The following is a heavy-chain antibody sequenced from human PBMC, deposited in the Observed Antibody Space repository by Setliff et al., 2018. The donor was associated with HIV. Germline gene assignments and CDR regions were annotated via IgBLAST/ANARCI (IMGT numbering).Heavy chain of an antibody. V-gene: IGHV4-4*09. D-gene: IGHD7-27*01. J-gene: IGHJ5*02. Sequence: PSETLSLTCNVSGGAITGYYWSWVRQAPGKALESIASIYSGGSAIYHPSLKSRVTISVDTSKNQFSLKLRSVTAADTAVYYCARAVNYWGLLSWFDPWGQGTLVTVSS. CDR2: IYSGGSA. CDR3: ARAVNYWGLLSWFDP. CDR1: GGAITGYY.